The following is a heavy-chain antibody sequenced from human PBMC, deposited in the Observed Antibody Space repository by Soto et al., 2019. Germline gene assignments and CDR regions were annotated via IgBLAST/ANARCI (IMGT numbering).Heavy chain of an antibody. V-gene: IGHV3-23*01. CDR1: GFTGSLNY. CDR2: ISGSGGST. CDR3: AKIPPGYSYGYFYFDY. Sequence: GGSLRLSCAGSGFTGSLNYMGWARQAPGKGLEWVSAISGSGGSTYYADSVKGRFTISRDNSKNTLYLQMNSLRAEDTAVYYCAKIPPGYSYGYFYFDYWGQGTLVTVSS. D-gene: IGHD5-18*01. J-gene: IGHJ4*02.